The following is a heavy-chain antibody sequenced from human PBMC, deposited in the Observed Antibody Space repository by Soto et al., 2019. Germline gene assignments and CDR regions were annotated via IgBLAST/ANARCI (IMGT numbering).Heavy chain of an antibody. Sequence: GGSLRLSCAASGFTFDDYAMHWVRQAPGKGLEWVSGISWNSGSIGYADSVKGRFTISRDNAKNSLYLQMNSLRAEDTALYYCAKEQITGTSYYYYGMDVWCQGTTVTVSS. CDR2: ISWNSGSI. J-gene: IGHJ6*02. CDR1: GFTFDDYA. V-gene: IGHV3-9*01. CDR3: AKEQITGTSYYYYGMDV. D-gene: IGHD1-7*01.